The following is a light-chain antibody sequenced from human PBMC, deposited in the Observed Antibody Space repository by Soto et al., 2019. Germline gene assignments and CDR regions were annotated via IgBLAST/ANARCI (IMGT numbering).Light chain of an antibody. Sequence: QSVLTQSPSASGTPGQSVTLSCSGSSSNIGSKHVYWYQQVPGTAPKLLIYSNNQRPSGVPDRFSGSKSGTSASLAISGLRSEDEADYYCAAWDDSLSGWVFGGGTKVTVL. J-gene: IGLJ3*02. V-gene: IGLV1-47*02. CDR1: SSNIGSKH. CDR2: SNN. CDR3: AAWDDSLSGWV.